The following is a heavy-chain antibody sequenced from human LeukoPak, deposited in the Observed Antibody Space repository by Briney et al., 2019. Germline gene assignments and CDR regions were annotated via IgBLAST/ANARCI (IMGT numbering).Heavy chain of an antibody. CDR2: LNPSGGST. D-gene: IGHD3-10*02. V-gene: IGHV1-46*01. CDR3: AELGITMIGCV. Sequence: GASVKVSCKASRYTFTSYYMHWVRQAPGQGLEWMGILNPSGGSTSYAQKFQGRVTMTRDMSTSTVYMELSSLRAEDTAVYFCAELGITMIGCVWGKGTTVTISS. J-gene: IGHJ6*01. CDR1: RYTFTSYY.